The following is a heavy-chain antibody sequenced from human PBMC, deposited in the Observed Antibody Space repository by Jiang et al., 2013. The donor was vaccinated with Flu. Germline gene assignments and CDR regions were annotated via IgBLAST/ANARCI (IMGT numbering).Heavy chain of an antibody. J-gene: IGHJ6*02. CDR1: GYTFTSYG. CDR2: ISAYNGNT. V-gene: IGHV1-18*04. Sequence: SGAEVKKPGASVKVSCKASGYTFTSYGISWVRQAPGQGLEWMGWISAYNGNTNYAQKLQGRVTMTTDTSTSTAYMELRSLRSDDTAVYYCARVRFVCSGGSCYSTYYYYYGMDVWGQGTTVTVSS. D-gene: IGHD2-15*01. CDR3: ARVRFVCSGGSCYSTYYYYYGMDV.